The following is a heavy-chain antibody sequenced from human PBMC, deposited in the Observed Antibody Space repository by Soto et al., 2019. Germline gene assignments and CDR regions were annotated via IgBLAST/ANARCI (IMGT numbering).Heavy chain of an antibody. D-gene: IGHD2-2*01. CDR1: GFTFGDYA. CDR2: IRSKAYGGTT. J-gene: IGHJ5*02. Sequence: PGGSLRLSCTASGFTFGDYAMSWFRQAPGKGLEWVGFIRSKAYGGTTEYAASVKGRFTISRDDSKSIAYLQMNSLKTEDTAVYYCTPLGDIVVVPSKFDPWGQGTLVTSPQ. V-gene: IGHV3-49*03. CDR3: TPLGDIVVVPSKFDP.